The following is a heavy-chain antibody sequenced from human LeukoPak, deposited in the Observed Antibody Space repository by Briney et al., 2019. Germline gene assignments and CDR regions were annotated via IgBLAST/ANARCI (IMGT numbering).Heavy chain of an antibody. J-gene: IGHJ5*02. CDR3: ARARTTVTIWFDP. V-gene: IGHV1-18*01. D-gene: IGHD4-17*01. CDR1: GYTFTNYG. Sequence: ASVKVSCKASGYTFTNYGISWVRQAPGQGLEWMGWISGYNGNKNYAQKFQGRVTMTTDTSTNTAYMELRSLRSDDTAVYCCARARTTVTIWFDPWGQGTLVIVSS. CDR2: ISGYNGNK.